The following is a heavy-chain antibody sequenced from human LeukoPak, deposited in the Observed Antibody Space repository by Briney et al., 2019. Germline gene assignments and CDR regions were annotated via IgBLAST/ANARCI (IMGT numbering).Heavy chain of an antibody. V-gene: IGHV3-23*01. D-gene: IGHD3-10*01. J-gene: IGHJ4*02. CDR1: GFSFSSYA. CDR3: AKRNAMVRGGPCFDY. CDR2: IFGNGDTT. Sequence: GGSLRLSCAASGFSFSSYAMNWVRQAPGKGLEWVSIIFGNGDTTYYADSVKGRFTVSRDNSKDTLYLQMNDLRPDDTAIYYCAKRNAMVRGGPCFDYWGQGLLVTVSS.